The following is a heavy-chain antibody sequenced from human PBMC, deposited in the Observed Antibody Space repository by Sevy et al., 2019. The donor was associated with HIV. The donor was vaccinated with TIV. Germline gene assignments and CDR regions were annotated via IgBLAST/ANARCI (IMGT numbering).Heavy chain of an antibody. CDR3: ARDHYDSSGFDY. V-gene: IGHV4-59*01. J-gene: IGHJ4*02. D-gene: IGHD3-22*01. Sequence: SETLSLTCTVSGGYINSYYWSWIRQPPGKGLEWIGYIFYSGSTNYNPSLKSRVTISVDTSKNQSSLKLTSVTAADTAVYYCARDHYDSSGFDYWGQGTLVTVSS. CDR2: IFYSGST. CDR1: GGYINSYY.